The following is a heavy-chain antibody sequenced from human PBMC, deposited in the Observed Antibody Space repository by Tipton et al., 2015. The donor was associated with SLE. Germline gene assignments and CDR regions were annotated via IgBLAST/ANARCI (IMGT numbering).Heavy chain of an antibody. J-gene: IGHJ6*03. CDR3: ARDPYSSSWYYMDV. V-gene: IGHV3-23*01. D-gene: IGHD6-13*01. Sequence: GSLRLSCAASGFTFSSYAMSWVRQAPGKGLEWVSAISGSGYSTYYADSVKGRFTISRDNSKNTLYLQMNSLRAEDTAVYYCARDPYSSSWYYMDVWGKGTTVTVSS. CDR1: GFTFSSYA. CDR2: ISGSGYST.